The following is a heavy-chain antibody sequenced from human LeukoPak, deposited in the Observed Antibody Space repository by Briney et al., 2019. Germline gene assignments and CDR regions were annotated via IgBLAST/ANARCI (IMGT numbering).Heavy chain of an antibody. CDR3: ARRSVVGARTFYFDY. CDR1: GGSISSSSYY. CDR2: TYYSGST. V-gene: IGHV4-61*05. J-gene: IGHJ4*02. D-gene: IGHD2-15*01. Sequence: SETLSLTCTVSGGSISSSSYYWGWIRQPPGKGLEWIGYTYYSGSTNYNPSFKSRVTISLDTSKNQFSLKVNSVTAADTAVYYCARRSVVGARTFYFDYWGQGILVTVSS.